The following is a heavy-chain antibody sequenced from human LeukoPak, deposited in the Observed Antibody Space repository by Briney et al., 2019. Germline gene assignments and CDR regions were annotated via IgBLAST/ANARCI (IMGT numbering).Heavy chain of an antibody. CDR3: AKGTQQYGFQH. J-gene: IGHJ1*01. Sequence: GGSLRLSCAASGFTFTNYAMSWVRQTPGKGLEWVSATVGSRPDTYHADSVKGRFTVSRDNSKNTLYLHMNSLRAEDTAIYYCAKGTQQYGFQHWGQGTLVSVSS. V-gene: IGHV3-23*01. CDR2: TVGSRPDT. CDR1: GFTFTNYA. D-gene: IGHD5-18*01.